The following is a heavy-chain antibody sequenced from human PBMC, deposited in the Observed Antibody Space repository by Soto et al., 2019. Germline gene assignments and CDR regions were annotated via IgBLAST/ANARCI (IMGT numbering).Heavy chain of an antibody. V-gene: IGHV3-9*01. Sequence: PGGSLRLSCAASGFTFDDYAMHWVRQAPGKGLEWVSGISWNSGSIGYADSVKGRFTISRDNAKNSLYLQMNSLRAEDTALYYCAKDIGSTSSLFDYWGQGTLVTVSS. CDR1: GFTFDDYA. J-gene: IGHJ4*02. CDR3: AKDIGSTSSLFDY. D-gene: IGHD2-2*01. CDR2: ISWNSGSI.